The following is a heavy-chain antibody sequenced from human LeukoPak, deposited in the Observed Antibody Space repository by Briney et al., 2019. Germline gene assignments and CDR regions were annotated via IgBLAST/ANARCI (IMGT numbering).Heavy chain of an antibody. CDR2: IYYSGST. CDR1: GGSFSGYY. V-gene: IGHV4-59*01. J-gene: IGHJ6*02. D-gene: IGHD3-3*01. Sequence: SETLSLTCAVYGGSFSGYYWSWIRQPPGKGLEWIGYIYYSGSTNYNPSLKSRVTISVDTSKNQFSLKLSSVTAADTAVYYCARGQYYDFWSGHTKSYYYYGMDVWGQGTTVTVSS. CDR3: ARGQYYDFWSGHTKSYYYYGMDV.